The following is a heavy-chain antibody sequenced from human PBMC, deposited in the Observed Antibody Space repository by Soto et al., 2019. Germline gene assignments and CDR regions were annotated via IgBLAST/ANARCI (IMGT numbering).Heavy chain of an antibody. D-gene: IGHD2-2*01. V-gene: IGHV4-30-2*01. J-gene: IGHJ5*02. CDR1: GGSISRGRYS. CDR3: ARVPXR. CDR2: IYHSGST. Sequence: SESLSLTCAFSGGSISRGRYSWSWTRQPPGKGLEWIGYIYHSGSTYYNPSLKSRVTISVDRSKNQFSLKLSSVTAADTAVYYCARVPXRWGQGTLVTVS.